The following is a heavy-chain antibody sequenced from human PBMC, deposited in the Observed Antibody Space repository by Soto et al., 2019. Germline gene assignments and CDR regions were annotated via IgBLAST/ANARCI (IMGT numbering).Heavy chain of an antibody. J-gene: IGHJ6*03. CDR2: IYYSGST. D-gene: IGHD3-10*01. Sequence: SETLYLTCTVSGGSISSYYWSWIRQPPGKGLEWIGYIYYSGSTNYNPSLKSRVTISVDTSKNQFSLKLSSVTAADTAVYYCARSYGSGKSSSDYYYYMDVWGKGTTVTVSS. CDR3: ARSYGSGKSSSDYYYYMDV. CDR1: GGSISSYY. V-gene: IGHV4-59*08.